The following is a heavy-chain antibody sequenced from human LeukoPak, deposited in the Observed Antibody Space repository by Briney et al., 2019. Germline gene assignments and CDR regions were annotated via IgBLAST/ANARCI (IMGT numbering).Heavy chain of an antibody. V-gene: IGHV4-61*08. Sequence: PSQTLSLTCTVSGGSISSGGYYWSWIRQPPGKGLEWIGYIYYSGSTNYNPSLKSRVTISVDTSKNQFSLKLSSVTAADTAVYYCARERVWGYGMDVWGQGTTVTVSS. CDR1: GGSISSGGYY. CDR2: IYYSGST. J-gene: IGHJ6*02. CDR3: ARERVWGYGMDV. D-gene: IGHD7-27*01.